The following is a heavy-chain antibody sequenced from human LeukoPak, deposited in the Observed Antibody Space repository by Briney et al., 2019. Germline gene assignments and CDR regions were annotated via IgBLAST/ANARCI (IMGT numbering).Heavy chain of an antibody. Sequence: SETLSLTCTVSGGSISSYYWSWIRQPAGKGLEWIGRIYTSGSTNYNPSLKSRVTMSVDTSKNQFSLKLRSVTAADTAVYYCAREHSNWGYFDYWGQGTLVTVSS. D-gene: IGHD7-27*01. V-gene: IGHV4-4*07. CDR1: GGSISSYY. CDR3: AREHSNWGYFDY. J-gene: IGHJ4*02. CDR2: IYTSGST.